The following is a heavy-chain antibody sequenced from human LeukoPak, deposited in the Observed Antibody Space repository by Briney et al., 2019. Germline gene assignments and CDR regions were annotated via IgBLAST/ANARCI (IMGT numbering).Heavy chain of an antibody. V-gene: IGHV4-39*07. CDR1: GGPISSSSYY. J-gene: IGHJ4*02. Sequence: SETLSLTCTVSGGPISSSSYYWGWIRQPPGKGLEWIGSIYYSGSTYYNPSLKSRVTISVDTSKNQFSLKLSSVTAADTAVYYCARVGVGMTTVTNGNYWGQGTLVTVSS. CDR3: ARVGVGMTTVTNGNY. CDR2: IYYSGST. D-gene: IGHD4-17*01.